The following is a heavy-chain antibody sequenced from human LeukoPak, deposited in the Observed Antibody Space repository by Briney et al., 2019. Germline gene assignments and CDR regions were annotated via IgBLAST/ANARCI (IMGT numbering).Heavy chain of an antibody. D-gene: IGHD7-27*01. CDR1: GASISSYY. CDR2: IYYSGST. J-gene: IGHJ5*02. CDR3: ARHYSLTGGRLSEYWFDP. Sequence: SETLSLTCTVSGASISSYYWSWIRQPPGKGLEWFGYIYYSGSTNYNASLKSRVTVSVDTSKNQLSLRLSSVTAADTAVYYCARHYSLTGGRLSEYWFDPWGQGTLVTVSS. V-gene: IGHV4-59*08.